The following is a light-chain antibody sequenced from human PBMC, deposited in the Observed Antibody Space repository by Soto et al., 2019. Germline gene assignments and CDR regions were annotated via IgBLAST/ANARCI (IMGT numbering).Light chain of an antibody. J-gene: IGLJ1*01. CDR3: QSYDSNLSGYV. CDR2: GNS. Sequence: QSVLTQPPSVSGAPGQRVTISCTGSSSNIGAGYDVHWYQQLPGTAPKLLIYGNSNRPSGVPDRFSGSKSGTSGSLAITGLQAEDEADYFCQSYDSNLSGYVFGTGTKLTVL. CDR1: SSNIGAGYD. V-gene: IGLV1-40*01.